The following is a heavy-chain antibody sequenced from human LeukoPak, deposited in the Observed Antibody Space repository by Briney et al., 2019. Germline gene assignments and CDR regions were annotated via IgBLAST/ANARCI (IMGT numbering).Heavy chain of an antibody. CDR2: MNPNSGNT. CDR1: GYTFNSYD. J-gene: IGHJ5*02. V-gene: IGHV1-8*01. D-gene: IGHD6-13*01. CDR3: ARSLDGYGSSWYIDWFDP. Sequence: GASVKVSCKASGYTFNSYDINWVRQATGQGLEWMGWMNPNSGNTGYAQKFQGRVTMTRNTSISTAYMELSSLRSEDTAVYYCARSLDGYGSSWYIDWFDPWGQGTLVTVSS.